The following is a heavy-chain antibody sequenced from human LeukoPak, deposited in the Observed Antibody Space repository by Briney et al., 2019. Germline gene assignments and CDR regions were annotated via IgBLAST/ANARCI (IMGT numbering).Heavy chain of an antibody. CDR1: GYTFTSYG. D-gene: IGHD3-10*01. CDR2: ISAYNGNT. J-gene: IGHJ5*02. CDR3: ARGLFIIRGVIGWLDP. Sequence: ASVKVSCKASGYTFTSYGISWVRQAPGQGLEWMGWISAYNGNTNYAQKFQGRVTITADKSTSTAYMELSSLTSEDTAVYFCARGLFIIRGVIGWLDPWGQGTLVTVSS. V-gene: IGHV1-18*01.